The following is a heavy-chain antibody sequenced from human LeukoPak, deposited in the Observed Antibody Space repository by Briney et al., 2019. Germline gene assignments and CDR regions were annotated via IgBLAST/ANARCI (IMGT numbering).Heavy chain of an antibody. D-gene: IGHD3-22*01. CDR3: AIPWNYYDSSGYYS. CDR1: GYTFTSYG. J-gene: IGHJ4*02. CDR2: ISAYNGNT. Sequence: ASVKVSCKASGYTFTSYGISWVRQAPGQGLEWMGWISAYNGNTNYAQKLQGRVTMTTDTSTSTAYMELRSLRSDDTAVYYCAIPWNYYDSSGYYSWGQGTLVTVSS. V-gene: IGHV1-18*01.